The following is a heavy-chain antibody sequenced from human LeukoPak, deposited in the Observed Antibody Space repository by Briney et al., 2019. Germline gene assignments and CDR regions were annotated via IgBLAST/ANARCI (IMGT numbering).Heavy chain of an antibody. CDR3: ATDRGWRTSGYYLYYFEY. Sequence: QSGGSLRLSCAASGFTVSSNYMSWVRQAPGKGLEWVASIKHDGSEKYYVDSVRGRFTISRDNTMNSLYLQMSSLRAEDTAVYYCATDRGWRTSGYYLYYFEYWGQGTLVTYSS. V-gene: IGHV3-7*01. CDR1: GFTVSSNY. J-gene: IGHJ4*02. CDR2: IKHDGSEK. D-gene: IGHD3-3*01.